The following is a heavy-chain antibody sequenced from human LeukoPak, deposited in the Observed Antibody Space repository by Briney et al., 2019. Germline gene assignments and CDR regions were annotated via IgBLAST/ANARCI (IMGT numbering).Heavy chain of an antibody. Sequence: GGSLRLSCAASGFTFSSYAMHWVRQAPGKGLEWVAVISYDGSNKYYADSVKGRFTISRDNSKNTLYLQMNSLRAEDTAVYYCARETTRRYFDYWGQGTLVTVSS. D-gene: IGHD1-7*01. CDR2: ISYDGSNK. V-gene: IGHV3-30*04. CDR3: ARETTRRYFDY. CDR1: GFTFSSYA. J-gene: IGHJ4*02.